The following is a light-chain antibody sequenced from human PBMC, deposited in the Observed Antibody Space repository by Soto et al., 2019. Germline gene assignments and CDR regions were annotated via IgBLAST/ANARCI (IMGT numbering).Light chain of an antibody. CDR2: AAS. CDR1: QGIRHS. J-gene: IGKJ4*01. V-gene: IGKV1-6*01. CDR3: LHDYYYPLT. Sequence: IEMTQSPSSLSASVGERVTITCRASQGIRHSLVWYHQKKAEATKLLIYAASSLQTGGPSRFSGRGSGTDFTLTISRLQHEDVATYYGLHDYYYPLTFGGGTKVEIK.